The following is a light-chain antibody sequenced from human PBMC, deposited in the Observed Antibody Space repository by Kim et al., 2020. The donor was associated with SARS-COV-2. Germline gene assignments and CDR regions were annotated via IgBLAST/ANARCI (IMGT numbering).Light chain of an antibody. CDR3: QLWDSSTDHWV. Sequence: APGKTATITCGGDNIGRKTVHWYQQKPGQAPIVVIYYDKDRPSGIPERFSGSNSGNTATLTISRVEAGDEADYYCQLWDSSTDHWVFGGGTKLTVL. CDR2: YDK. V-gene: IGLV3-21*04. J-gene: IGLJ3*02. CDR1: NIGRKT.